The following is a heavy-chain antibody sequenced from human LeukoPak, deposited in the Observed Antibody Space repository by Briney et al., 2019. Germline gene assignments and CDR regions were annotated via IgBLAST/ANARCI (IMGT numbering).Heavy chain of an antibody. CDR3: AKDFFLAPRYTPDY. J-gene: IGHJ4*02. Sequence: GGSPRLSCATSRFIFSNYAMSWVRQAPGKGLEWVSAISASGGRTYYADSVKGRFTISRDNSKDTLYMQMNSLRAEDTAVYYCAKDFFLAPRYTPDYWGQGTLVTVSS. V-gene: IGHV3-23*01. CDR1: RFIFSNYA. CDR2: ISASGGRT. D-gene: IGHD2-2*02.